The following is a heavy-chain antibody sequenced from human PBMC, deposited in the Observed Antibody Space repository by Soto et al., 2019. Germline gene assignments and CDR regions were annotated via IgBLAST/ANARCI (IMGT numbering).Heavy chain of an antibody. Sequence: QVQLQQWGAGLLKPSETLSLTCAVNGGSFTGYYGAWIRQSPEKGLEWIGEISHSGTTKYNPSLKSRVTTSVDTSKNQFSLKLSSVTAAGTGMYYCARNGGNTWYYFDSWGQGTVVTVSS. CDR2: ISHSGTT. D-gene: IGHD6-13*01. J-gene: IGHJ4*02. V-gene: IGHV4-34*01. CDR1: GGSFTGYY. CDR3: ARNGGNTWYYFDS.